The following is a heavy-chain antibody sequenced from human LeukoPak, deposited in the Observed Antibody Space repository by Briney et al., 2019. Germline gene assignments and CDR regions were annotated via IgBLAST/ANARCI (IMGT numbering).Heavy chain of an antibody. J-gene: IGHJ4*02. D-gene: IGHD3-10*01. CDR1: GFTFSNYA. Sequence: PGRSLRLSCVASGFTFSNYAMHWVRQAPGKGLEWVAIIWYDGSNKYFADSVKGRFTISRDNSKNTLYLQMNSLRDGDTAVYYCAKDMGASHPRELDNWGQGTLITVSS. CDR3: AKDMGASHPRELDN. CDR2: IWYDGSNK. V-gene: IGHV3-33*06.